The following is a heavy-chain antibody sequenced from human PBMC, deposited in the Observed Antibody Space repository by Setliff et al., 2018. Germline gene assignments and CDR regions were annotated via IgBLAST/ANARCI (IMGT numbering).Heavy chain of an antibody. CDR2: MNPERDNT. Sequence: ASVKVSCKASGYSFISYDINWVRQAPGQGLEWMGWMNPERDNTGCAQKFQGRVTMTGHASINTAYMELTSLTSEDTAVYYCVRNPLGPEASTPGGYWGQGTLVTVSS. CDR1: GYSFISYD. J-gene: IGHJ4*02. V-gene: IGHV1-8*01. CDR3: VRNPLGPEASTPGGY. D-gene: IGHD3-16*01.